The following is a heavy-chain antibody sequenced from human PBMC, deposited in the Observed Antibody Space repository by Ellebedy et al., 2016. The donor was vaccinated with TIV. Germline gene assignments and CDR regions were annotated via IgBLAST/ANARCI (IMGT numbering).Heavy chain of an antibody. CDR2: ISGNNGYR. Sequence: AASVKVSCKASGYSFINYGINWVRQAPGQGPEWMGWISGNNGYRKYAQQLQGRVTMTTETYTSTAYMELRSLRSDDTAVYYCANLLSHLDYWGQGTLVTVSS. CDR3: ANLLSHLDY. V-gene: IGHV1-18*01. D-gene: IGHD3-16*02. CDR1: GYSFINYG. J-gene: IGHJ4*02.